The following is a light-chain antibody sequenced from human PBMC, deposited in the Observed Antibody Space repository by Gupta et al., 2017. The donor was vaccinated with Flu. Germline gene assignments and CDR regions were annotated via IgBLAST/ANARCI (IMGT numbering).Light chain of an antibody. V-gene: IGLV10-54*01. CDR3: SAWDSSLNDVV. J-gene: IGLJ2*01. Sequence: QAGLTQPPSVSKGLSPTATLTCTGNSNNVGNQGAAWLQNHHGHPHNVLVYRNNNRPSGISERLSASRSGNTASLPITGLQPEDEADYYCSAWDSSLNDVVVGGGTKLTVL. CDR2: RNN. CDR1: SNNVGNQG.